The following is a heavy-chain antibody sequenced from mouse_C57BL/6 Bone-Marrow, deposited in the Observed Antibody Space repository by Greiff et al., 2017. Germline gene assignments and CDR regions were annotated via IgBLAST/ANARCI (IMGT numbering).Heavy chain of an antibody. J-gene: IGHJ2*01. V-gene: IGHV1-64*01. CDR3: ARGGDSALDY. D-gene: IGHD3-3*01. CDR1: GYTFTSYW. Sequence: QVQLKQPGAELVKPGASVKLSCKASGYTFTSYWMHWVKQRPGQGLEWIGMIHPNSGSTNYNEKFKSKATLTVDKSTSTAYMQLSSLTAEDAAVYYCARGGDSALDYWGQGTTLTVSS. CDR2: IHPNSGST.